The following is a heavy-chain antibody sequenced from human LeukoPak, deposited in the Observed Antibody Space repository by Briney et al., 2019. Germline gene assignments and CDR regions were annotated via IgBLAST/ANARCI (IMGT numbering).Heavy chain of an antibody. CDR3: ARDGSGLEWLLYRFDY. Sequence: PGGSLRLSCAASGFTVSSNYMSWVRQAPGKGLEWVSSISSSSSYIYYADSVKGRFTISRDNAKNSLYLQMNSLRAEDTAVYYCARDGSGLEWLLYRFDYWGQGTLVTVSS. V-gene: IGHV3-21*01. CDR1: GFTVSSNY. D-gene: IGHD3-3*01. CDR2: ISSSSSYI. J-gene: IGHJ4*02.